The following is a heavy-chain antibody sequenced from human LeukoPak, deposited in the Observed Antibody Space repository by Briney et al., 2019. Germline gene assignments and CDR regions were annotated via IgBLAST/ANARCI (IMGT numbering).Heavy chain of an antibody. D-gene: IGHD3-9*01. CDR2: IKQDGSEK. Sequence: GGSLRLSCSASEFTFSNYWMSWVRQAPGKGLEWVAYIKQDGSEKYYVDSVKGRFTISRDNAKNSLYLQMNSLRAEDTAVYYCARDDAYYDILTGYFLYYFDYWGQGTLVTVSS. CDR1: EFTFSNYW. J-gene: IGHJ4*02. V-gene: IGHV3-7*01. CDR3: ARDDAYYDILTGYFLYYFDY.